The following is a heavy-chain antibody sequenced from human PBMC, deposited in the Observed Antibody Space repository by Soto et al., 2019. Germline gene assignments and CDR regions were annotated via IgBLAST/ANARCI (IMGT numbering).Heavy chain of an antibody. CDR2: ISTYNGAA. CDR3: AAYLEGYSILTGYRGFDY. J-gene: IGHJ4*02. V-gene: IGHV1-18*01. CDR1: GDTFARIG. D-gene: IGHD3-9*01. Sequence: ASVKVSCKSSGDTFARIGISWVRQAPGQGLECMGWISTYNGAASYAQKFQDRVTMTTDTSTTTAYMELRSLTSDDTAVYYCAAYLEGYSILTGYRGFDYWRQGTLVTVSS.